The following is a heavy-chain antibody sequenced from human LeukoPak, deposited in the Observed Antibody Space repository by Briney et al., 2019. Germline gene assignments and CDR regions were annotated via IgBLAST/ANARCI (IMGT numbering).Heavy chain of an antibody. J-gene: IGHJ3*02. Sequence: ASVKVSCKASGYTFTSYGISWVRQAPGQGLEWMGWISAYNGNTNYAQKLQGRVTMTTDTSTSTAYMELRSLRSGDTAVYYCASPLYYYDSSGYYHVYAFDIWGQGTMVTVSS. CDR1: GYTFTSYG. CDR2: ISAYNGNT. V-gene: IGHV1-18*01. CDR3: ASPLYYYDSSGYYHVYAFDI. D-gene: IGHD3-22*01.